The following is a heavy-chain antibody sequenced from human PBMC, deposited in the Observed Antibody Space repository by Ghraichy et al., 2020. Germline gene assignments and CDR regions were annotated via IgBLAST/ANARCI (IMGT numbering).Heavy chain of an antibody. CDR1: GASTSSYY. CDR2: IHNSGGT. J-gene: IGHJ5*02. Sequence: SETLSLTCTVSGASTSSYYWSWIRLPPGKGLEWMGYIHNSGGTNYNPSLKSRITISVDTSKNQFSLKLSSVTAADTAVYYCARGPGPTTLTSPNWFDPWGQGTLDPSSS. CDR3: ARGPGPTTLTSPNWFDP. D-gene: IGHD1-26*01. V-gene: IGHV4-59*01.